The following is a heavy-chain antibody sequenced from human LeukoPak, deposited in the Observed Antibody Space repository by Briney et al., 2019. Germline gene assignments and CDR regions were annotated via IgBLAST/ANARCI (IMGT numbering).Heavy chain of an antibody. D-gene: IGHD6-13*01. V-gene: IGHV3-7*03. J-gene: IGHJ4*02. CDR1: GFTSSSYW. Sequence: GGSLRLSCAASGFTSSSYWMSWVRQAPGKGLEWVANIKKDGSEKYYVDSVKGRFTISRDNAKNSLYLQMNSLRGEDTAVYYCARGLYSSTTYCFDYWGQGTLVTVSS. CDR3: ARGLYSSTTYCFDY. CDR2: IKKDGSEK.